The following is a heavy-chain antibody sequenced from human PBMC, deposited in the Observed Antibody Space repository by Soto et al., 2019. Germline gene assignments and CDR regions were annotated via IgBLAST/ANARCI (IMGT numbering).Heavy chain of an antibody. V-gene: IGHV3-21*01. CDR2: ISSSSSYI. D-gene: IGHD6-13*01. CDR3: ARVNWEKDTEAAGTSQEHYYYYYGMDV. Sequence: GGSLRLSCAASGFTFSSYSMNWVRQAPGKGLEWVSSISSSSSYIYYADSVKGRFTISRDNAKNSLYLQMNSLRAEDTAVYYCARVNWEKDTEAAGTSQEHYYYYYGMDVWGQGKPVTFSS. J-gene: IGHJ6*02. CDR1: GFTFSSYS.